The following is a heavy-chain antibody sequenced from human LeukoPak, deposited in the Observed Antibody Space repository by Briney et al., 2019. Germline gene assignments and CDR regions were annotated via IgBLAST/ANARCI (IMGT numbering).Heavy chain of an antibody. J-gene: IGHJ3*02. CDR1: GDSVSSSSAV. D-gene: IGHD1-1*01. CDR2: TLYRSKWLN. CDR3: TRQLAGAFDI. Sequence: SQTLSLTCAISGDSVSSSSAVWNWVRQSPSRGLEWLGRTLYRSKWLNEYAASVQSRININPDTSKNQFSLQLNSVTPEDTAVYYCTRQLAGAFDIWGQGTMATVSS. V-gene: IGHV6-1*01.